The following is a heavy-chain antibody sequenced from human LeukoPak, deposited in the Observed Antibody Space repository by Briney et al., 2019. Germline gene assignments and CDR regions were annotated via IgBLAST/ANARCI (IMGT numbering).Heavy chain of an antibody. D-gene: IGHD6-19*01. Sequence: PSETLSLTCTVSGGSISTYYWSWIRQPPGKGLGWIGYIYYSGSTNYNPSLKSRATISIDTSQNQFSLNLSSVTAADTAVYYCARRTLGLGGKPWLDQFDYWGQGTLVTVSS. CDR2: IYYSGST. J-gene: IGHJ4*02. CDR3: ARRTLGLGGKPWLDQFDY. CDR1: GGSISTYY. V-gene: IGHV4-59*08.